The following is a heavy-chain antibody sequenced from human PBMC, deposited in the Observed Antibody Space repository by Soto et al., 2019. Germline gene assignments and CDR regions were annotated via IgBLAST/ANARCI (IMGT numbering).Heavy chain of an antibody. D-gene: IGHD1-7*01. CDR1: GGSISSGGYY. CDR3: GKSSHSTGTPFAY. J-gene: IGHJ1*01. V-gene: IGHV4-31*03. Sequence: PSETLSLTCTVSGGSISSGGYYWSWIRQHPGKGLEWIGYIYYSGSTYYNPSLKSRVTISVDTSKNQFSLKLSSVTAADTAVYYVGKSSHSTGTPFAYWAQGTSVPGS. CDR2: IYYSGST.